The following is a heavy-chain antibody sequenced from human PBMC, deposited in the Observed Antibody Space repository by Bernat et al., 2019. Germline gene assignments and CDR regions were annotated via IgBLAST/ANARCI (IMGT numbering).Heavy chain of an antibody. Sequence: QVQLVESGGGLVKPGGSLRLSCAASGFTFSDYYMSWIRQAPGKGLEWVSYISSSSSYTNYADSVKGRFTISRDNAKNSLYLQVNSLRAEDTAVDYCARDGLPPDGCSGGSCWALWEYWGQGTRVTVS. CDR2: ISSSSSYT. D-gene: IGHD2-15*01. CDR3: ARDGLPPDGCSGGSCWALWEY. CDR1: GFTFSDYY. J-gene: IGHJ4*02. V-gene: IGHV3-11*05.